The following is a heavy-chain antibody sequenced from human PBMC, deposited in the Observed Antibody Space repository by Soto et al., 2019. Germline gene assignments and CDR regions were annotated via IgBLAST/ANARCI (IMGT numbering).Heavy chain of an antibody. D-gene: IGHD5-12*01. CDR2: IGTAGDT. Sequence: EVQLVESGGGLVQPGGSLRLSCAASGFTFSSYDMHWVRQATGKGLEWVSAIGTAGDTYYPGSVKGRFTISRENAKNSLYLQMNSLRAGDRAVYYCAIDSGRDGYNCGFDYWGQGTLVTVSS. CDR1: GFTFSSYD. J-gene: IGHJ4*02. V-gene: IGHV3-13*01. CDR3: AIDSGRDGYNCGFDY.